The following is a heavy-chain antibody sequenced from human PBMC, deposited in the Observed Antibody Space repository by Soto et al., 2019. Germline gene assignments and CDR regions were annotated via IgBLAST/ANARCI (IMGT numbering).Heavy chain of an antibody. J-gene: IGHJ5*02. CDR2: IIPILGIA. CDR3: ARDLSDYVWGSYRPELDP. V-gene: IGHV1-69*04. D-gene: IGHD3-16*02. CDR1: GGTXSSYT. Sequence: SVKVXCKASGGTXSSYTISWVRQAPGQGLEWMGRIIPILGIANYAQKFQGRVTITADKSTSTAYMELSSLRSEDTAVYYCARDLSDYVWGSYRPELDPWGQGTLVTVSS.